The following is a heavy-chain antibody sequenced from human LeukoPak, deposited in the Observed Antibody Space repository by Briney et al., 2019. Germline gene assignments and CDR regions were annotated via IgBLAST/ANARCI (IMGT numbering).Heavy chain of an antibody. V-gene: IGHV3-23*01. J-gene: IGHJ4*02. CDR1: GFTFSSYV. CDR3: AVSSSWYHPVADY. CDR2: ISSSGAST. D-gene: IGHD6-13*01. Sequence: GGSLRLSCAASGFTFSSYVMTWVRQAPRKGLEWVSGISSSGASTYYADSVKGRFTISRDNSKNTLYLQMNSLRVEGTAIYYCAVSSSWYHPVADYWGQGTLVTVSS.